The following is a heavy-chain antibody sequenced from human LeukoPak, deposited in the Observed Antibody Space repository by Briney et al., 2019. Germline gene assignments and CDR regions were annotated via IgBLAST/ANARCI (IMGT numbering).Heavy chain of an antibody. Sequence: SETLSLTCAVYGESFSGYFWSWIRQPPGKGLEWIGEINHSGYTNYNPSLKSRVTISVDTSKKQFSLRLNSMTAADTAVYYCAKVKVGASTFDYWGRGTLVTVSS. CDR1: GESFSGYF. V-gene: IGHV4-34*01. J-gene: IGHJ4*02. D-gene: IGHD4/OR15-4a*01. CDR2: INHSGYT. CDR3: AKVKVGASTFDY.